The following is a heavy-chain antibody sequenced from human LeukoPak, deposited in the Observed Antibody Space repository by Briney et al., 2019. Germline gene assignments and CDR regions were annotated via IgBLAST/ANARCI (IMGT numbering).Heavy chain of an antibody. V-gene: IGHV1-69*05. CDR3: ASPVDSSGYDAFDI. J-gene: IGHJ3*02. CDR2: IIPIFGIA. Sequence: ASVKVSCKASRGTFSSYAISWVRQAPGQGGEWMGGIIPIFGIANYAQKFQGRVTITTDESTSTAYMELSSLRSEDTAVYYCASPVDSSGYDAFDIWGQGTMVTVSS. D-gene: IGHD3-22*01. CDR1: RGTFSSYA.